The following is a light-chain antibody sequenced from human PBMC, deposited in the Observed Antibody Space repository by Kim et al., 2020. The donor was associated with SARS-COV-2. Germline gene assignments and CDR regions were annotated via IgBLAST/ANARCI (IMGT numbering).Light chain of an antibody. CDR1: SSDIGDYHF. CDR2: DVS. Sequence: PGQSITISCAGTSSDIGDYHFVSWFQQHPGKAPKLLIYDVSNRPSGVSDRFSGSKSGNTASLTISVLQPEDEADYHCSSYTSTVWVFGGGTQLTVL. CDR3: SSYTSTVWV. V-gene: IGLV2-14*03. J-gene: IGLJ3*02.